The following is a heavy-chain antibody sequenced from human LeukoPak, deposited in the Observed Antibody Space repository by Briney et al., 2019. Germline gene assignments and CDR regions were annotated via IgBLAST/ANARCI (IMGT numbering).Heavy chain of an antibody. CDR3: ARGVTMIVVEFGY. CDR1: GYTFTGYY. V-gene: IGHV1-2*02. CDR2: INPNSGGT. D-gene: IGHD3-22*01. Sequence: ASVKVSCKASGYTFTGYYMHWVRQAPGQGLEWMGWINPNSGGTNYAQKFQGRVTMTRDTSISTAYMELSRLRSDDTAVYYCARGVTMIVVEFGYWGQGTLVTVSS. J-gene: IGHJ4*02.